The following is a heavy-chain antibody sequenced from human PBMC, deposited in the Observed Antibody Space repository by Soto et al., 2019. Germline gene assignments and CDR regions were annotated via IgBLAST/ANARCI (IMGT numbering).Heavy chain of an antibody. J-gene: IGHJ5*02. Sequence: QVQLVQSGAEVKKPGASVKVSCKAAGYTCTNYAMHWVRQAPGQRLEWMGGINAGNGNAKYSQKFQGRVTITRDTSASTDYMALSSLRSEDTAVYSCAILRYFGEGMGCDPWGQGTLGTVSS. V-gene: IGHV1-3*01. CDR1: GYTCTNYA. CDR3: AILRYFGEGMGCDP. CDR2: INAGNGNA. D-gene: IGHD3-9*01.